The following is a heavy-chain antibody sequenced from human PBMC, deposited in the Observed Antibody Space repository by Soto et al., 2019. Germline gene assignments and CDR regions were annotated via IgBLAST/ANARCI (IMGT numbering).Heavy chain of an antibody. D-gene: IGHD5-12*01. V-gene: IGHV2-5*02. CDR1: GFSLSTSGVG. Sequence: QITLKESGPTLVKPTQTLTLTCTFSGFSLSTSGVGVGWIRQPPGKALEWVALIYLDDYKRYSPSLKSSLTIAKDPSKNPVVLTMTNLYPVDTATYYCAHVYGGYDNFDYWGQGTLVTVSS. CDR3: AHVYGGYDNFDY. CDR2: IYLDDYK. J-gene: IGHJ4*02.